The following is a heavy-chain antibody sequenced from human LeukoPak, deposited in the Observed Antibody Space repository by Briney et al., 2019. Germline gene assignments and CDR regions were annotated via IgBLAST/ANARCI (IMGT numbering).Heavy chain of an antibody. Sequence: GGSLRLSCAASGFTFRTYWMSWVRQAPGKGLEWVANIKHDGSEKYYVDSVKGRFTISRDNAKNSLYLQMNSLRAEDTAVYYCARAGYSSSFDYWGQGTLVTVSS. J-gene: IGHJ4*02. D-gene: IGHD6-13*01. CDR2: IKHDGSEK. V-gene: IGHV3-7*01. CDR1: GFTFRTYW. CDR3: ARAGYSSSFDY.